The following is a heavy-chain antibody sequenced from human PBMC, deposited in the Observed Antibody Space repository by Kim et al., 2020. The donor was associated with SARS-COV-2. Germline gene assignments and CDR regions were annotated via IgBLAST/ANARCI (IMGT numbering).Heavy chain of an antibody. J-gene: IGHJ4*02. D-gene: IGHD6-13*01. CDR3: ARVRGYSSSWPNFDY. V-gene: IGHV4-59*01. Sequence: PSLKSRVTISVDTSKNQFSLKLSSVTAADTAVYYCARVRGYSSSWPNFDYWGQGTLVTVSS.